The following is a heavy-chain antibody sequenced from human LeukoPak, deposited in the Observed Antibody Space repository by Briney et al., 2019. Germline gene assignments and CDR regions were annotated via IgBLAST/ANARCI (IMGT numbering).Heavy chain of an antibody. CDR3: ARTNYDILTGPFYGMDV. J-gene: IGHJ6*04. D-gene: IGHD3-9*01. CDR2: ISSSCSYT. CDR1: GFTFSDYY. V-gene: IGHV3-11*06. Sequence: GGSLRLSCAASGFTFSDYYMSWIRQAPGKGLEWVSYISSSCSYTNYADSVKGRFTTSRDNAKNSLYLQMNSLRAEDTAVYYCARTNYDILTGPFYGMDVWGKGTTVTVSS.